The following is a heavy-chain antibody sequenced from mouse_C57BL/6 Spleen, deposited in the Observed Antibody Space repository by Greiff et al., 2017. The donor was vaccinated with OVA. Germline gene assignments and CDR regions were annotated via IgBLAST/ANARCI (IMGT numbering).Heavy chain of an antibody. V-gene: IGHV2-2*01. Sequence: QVQLKQSGPGLVQPSQSLSITCTVSGFSLTSYGVHWVRQSPGKGLEWLGVIWSGGSTDYNAAFISRLSISKDNSKSQVFFKMNSLQADDTAIYYCARKNQDYAMDYWGQGTSVTVSS. CDR3: ARKNQDYAMDY. CDR1: GFSLTSYG. J-gene: IGHJ4*01. CDR2: IWSGGST.